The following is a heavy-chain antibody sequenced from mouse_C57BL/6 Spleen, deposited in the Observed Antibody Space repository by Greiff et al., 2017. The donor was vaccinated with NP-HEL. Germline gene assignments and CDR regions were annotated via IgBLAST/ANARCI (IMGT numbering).Heavy chain of an antibody. CDR3: ARAHYYGSSYYFDY. V-gene: IGHV5-4*03. CDR2: ISDGGSYT. D-gene: IGHD1-1*01. CDR1: GFTFSSYA. Sequence: EVKLVESGGGLVKPGGSLKLSCAASGFTFSSYAMSWVRQTPEKRLEWVATISDGGSYTYYPDNVKGRFTISRDNAKNNLYLQMSHLKSEDTAMYYGARAHYYGSSYYFDYWGQGTTLTVSS. J-gene: IGHJ2*01.